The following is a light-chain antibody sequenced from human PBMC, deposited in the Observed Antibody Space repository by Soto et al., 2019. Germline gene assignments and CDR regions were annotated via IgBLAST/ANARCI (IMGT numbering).Light chain of an antibody. Sequence: LSHGEGATHSCRASQSVSTNVAWYQQRPGQPPKLLIFGASSRATGIPARFSGSGSGTDFTLIINRLQPEDFALYFCQHYGRGSPIAFGLGTRLEIK. CDR1: QSVSTN. J-gene: IGKJ5*01. V-gene: IGKV3-20*01. CDR2: GAS. CDR3: QHYGRGSPIA.